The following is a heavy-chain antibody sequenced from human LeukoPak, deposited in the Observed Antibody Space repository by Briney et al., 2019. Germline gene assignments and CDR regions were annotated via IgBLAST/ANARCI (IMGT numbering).Heavy chain of an antibody. CDR1: EMSFSAYY. CDR3: ARGFPPGSGSRGSHAFDV. CDR2: INYGGST. Sequence: SETLSLTCAVSEMSFSAYYWNWIRQSPGKGLEWIGEINYGGSTKYTPSLEGRGTILIDTSKNQFSLKLTSVTAADTAVYYCARGFPPGSGSRGSHAFDVWGQGTMVTVS. V-gene: IGHV4-34*01. J-gene: IGHJ3*01. D-gene: IGHD6-19*01.